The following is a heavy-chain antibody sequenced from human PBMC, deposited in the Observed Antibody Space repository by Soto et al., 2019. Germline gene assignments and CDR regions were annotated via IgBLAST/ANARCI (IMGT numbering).Heavy chain of an antibody. Sequence: ASETLSLTCTVSGGSISSYYWRWIRQPPGKGLEWIGYIYYSGSTNYNPSLKSRVTISVDTSKNQFSLKLSSVTAADTAVYYCARLGTYYYDSSGYYDSDYWGQGTLVTVSS. CDR3: ARLGTYYYDSSGYYDSDY. V-gene: IGHV4-59*01. CDR2: IYYSGST. CDR1: GGSISSYY. J-gene: IGHJ4*02. D-gene: IGHD3-22*01.